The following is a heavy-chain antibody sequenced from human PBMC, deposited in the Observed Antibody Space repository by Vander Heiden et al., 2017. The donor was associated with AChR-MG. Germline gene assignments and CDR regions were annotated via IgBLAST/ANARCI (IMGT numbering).Heavy chain of an antibody. Sequence: QVQLQQWGAGLLKPSETLSLTCDAIGGSCSDYYWSWIRQPPGEGLEWIGAIAHGDTTNYRPALKSRVTISVDTSLSQFFLNLKSVTAADTAVYYCGRCHKHACELQYNWGQGTLVTVSS. V-gene: IGHV4-34*01. J-gene: IGHJ1*01. CDR3: GRCHKHACELQYN. D-gene: IGHD3-9*01. CDR2: IAHGDTT. CDR1: GGSCSDYY.